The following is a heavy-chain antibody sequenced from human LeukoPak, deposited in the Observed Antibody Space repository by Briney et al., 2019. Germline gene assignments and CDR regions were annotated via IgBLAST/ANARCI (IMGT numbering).Heavy chain of an antibody. CDR1: GYTFTGYY. CDR2: VNPNSGGT. J-gene: IGHJ5*02. V-gene: IGHV1-2*06. D-gene: IGHD3/OR15-3a*01. Sequence: ASVKASCKASGYTFTGYYMHWVRQAPGQGLEWMGRVNPNSGGTNYAQKFQGRVTMTRDTSISTAYMELSRLRSDDTAVYYCARDHNFGLYNWFDPWGQGTLVTVSS. CDR3: ARDHNFGLYNWFDP.